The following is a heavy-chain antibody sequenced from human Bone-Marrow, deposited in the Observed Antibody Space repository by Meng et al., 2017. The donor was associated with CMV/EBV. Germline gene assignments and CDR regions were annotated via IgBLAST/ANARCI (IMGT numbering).Heavy chain of an antibody. Sequence: GGSLRLSCAASGFTFSSYSMNWVRQAPGKGLEWVSSISSSSSYIYYADSVKGRFTISRDNSKNTLYLQMNSLRAEDTAVYYCAKDDALRFFRVYYYGMDVWGQGTTVTVSS. V-gene: IGHV3-21*04. CDR1: GFTFSSYS. CDR2: ISSSSSYI. CDR3: AKDDALRFFRVYYYGMDV. D-gene: IGHD3-3*01. J-gene: IGHJ6*02.